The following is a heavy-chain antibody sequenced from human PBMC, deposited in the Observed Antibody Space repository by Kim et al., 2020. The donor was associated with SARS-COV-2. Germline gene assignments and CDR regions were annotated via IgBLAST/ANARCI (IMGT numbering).Heavy chain of an antibody. CDR2: ISYDGSNK. CDR1: GFTFSSYA. J-gene: IGHJ4*02. D-gene: IGHD6-19*01. Sequence: GGSLRLSCAASGFTFSSYAMHWVRQAPGKGLEWVAVISYDGSNKYYADSVKGRFTISRDNSKNTLYLQMNSLRAEDMAVYYCARDGSYSSGWFNWGQGTLVTVSS. V-gene: IGHV3-30*04. CDR3: ARDGSYSSGWFN.